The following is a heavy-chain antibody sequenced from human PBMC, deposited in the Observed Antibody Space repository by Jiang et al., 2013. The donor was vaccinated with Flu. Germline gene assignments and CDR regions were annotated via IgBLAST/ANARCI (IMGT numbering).Heavy chain of an antibody. CDR2: INPVDGNT. J-gene: IGHJ4*02. D-gene: IGHD6-25*01. Sequence: GAEVKKPGASVKVSCKTSGYIFTTYYMHWVRQAPGQGLEWMAMINPVDGNTNYAQKFQGRVTMTRDTSTSTVYLELGSLRSEDTATYYCAREPPRECYFDFWGQGTLVTVSS. CDR3: AREPPRECYFDF. V-gene: IGHV1-46*01. CDR1: GYIFTTYY.